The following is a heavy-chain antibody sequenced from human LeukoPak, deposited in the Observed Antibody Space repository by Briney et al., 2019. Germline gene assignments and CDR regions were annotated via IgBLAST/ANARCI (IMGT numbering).Heavy chain of an antibody. J-gene: IGHJ4*02. V-gene: IGHV4-4*07. CDR3: ASEYYGSGSYFFDY. D-gene: IGHD3-10*01. Sequence: PSDTLSLTCTVSGGSISSYYWRWIRQPAAKGLEWIGRIYTSWSTNYNPSLKSRVTMSVDTSKNQFSLKLSSVTAADTAVYYCASEYYGSGSYFFDYWGQGTLVTVSS. CDR2: IYTSWST. CDR1: GGSISSYY.